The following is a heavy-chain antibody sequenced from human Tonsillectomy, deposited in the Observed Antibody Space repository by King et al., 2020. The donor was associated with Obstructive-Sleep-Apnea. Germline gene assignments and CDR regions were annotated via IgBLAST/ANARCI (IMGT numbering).Heavy chain of an antibody. D-gene: IGHD5-12*01. CDR2: VKSKTDGGTT. J-gene: IGHJ4*02. CDR1: GLTFNRAW. V-gene: IGHV3-15*01. Sequence: VQLVESGGGLVKPGGSLRLSCAASGLTFNRAWMSWVRQAPGKGLEWVGRVKSKTDGGTTDYAAPVKGRFTISRDASKNTLYLQMNSLKTEDTAVYYCTTDYHYEWDYFDSWGQGTLVTVSS. CDR3: TTDYHYEWDYFDS.